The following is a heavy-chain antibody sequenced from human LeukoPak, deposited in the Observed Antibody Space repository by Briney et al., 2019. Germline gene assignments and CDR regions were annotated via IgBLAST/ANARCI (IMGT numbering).Heavy chain of an antibody. CDR1: GGSIRSTSYY. CDR3: GRLFYDFWSGHYYYYMDV. CDR2: IYYSGST. J-gene: IGHJ6*03. D-gene: IGHD3-3*01. Sequence: TETLSLTCTVSGGSIRSTSYYWGWIRQPPGKGLEWIGSIYYSGSTYYNPSLKSRVTISVDTSKNQFSLKLSSVTAADTAVYYCGRLFYDFWSGHYYYYMDVWGKGTTVTVSS. V-gene: IGHV4-39*01.